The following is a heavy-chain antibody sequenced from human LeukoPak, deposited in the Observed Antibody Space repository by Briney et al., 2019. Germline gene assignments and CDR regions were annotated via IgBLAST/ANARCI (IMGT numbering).Heavy chain of an antibody. CDR1: GGSISSSSYY. CDR2: IYYSGST. D-gene: IGHD4-23*01. V-gene: IGHV4-39*01. CDR3: ARSVVNWYFDL. Sequence: PSETLSLTCTVSGGSISSSSYYWGWIRQPPGKGLEWIGSIYYSGSTYYNPSLKSRVTISVDTSKNQFSLKLSSVTAADTAVYYCARSVVNWYFDLWGRGTLVTVSS. J-gene: IGHJ2*01.